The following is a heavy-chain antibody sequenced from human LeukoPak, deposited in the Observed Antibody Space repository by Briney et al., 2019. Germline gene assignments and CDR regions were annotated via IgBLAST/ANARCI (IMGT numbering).Heavy chain of an antibody. CDR3: AKTAATNYYYYYYMDV. CDR1: GFTFSSYG. V-gene: IGHV3-30*02. J-gene: IGHJ6*03. D-gene: IGHD2-15*01. CDR2: IRYDGNNK. Sequence: PGGSLRLSCAASGFTFSSYGMHWVRQAPGKGLEWVAFIRYDGNNKYYADSVKGRFTISRDNSKNTLYMQMNSLRAEDTAVYYCAKTAATNYYYYYYMDVWGKGTTVTVSS.